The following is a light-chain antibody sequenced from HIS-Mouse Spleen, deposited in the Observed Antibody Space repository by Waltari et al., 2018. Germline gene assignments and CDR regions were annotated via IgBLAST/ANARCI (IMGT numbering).Light chain of an antibody. CDR2: EVS. CDR1: SRDVGSYNR. J-gene: IGLJ2*01. V-gene: IGLV2-18*01. CDR3: SLYTSSSTLV. Sequence: QSALTQPPSVSGSPGQSVTISCTGTSRDVGSYNRVSCYQQPPGTAPKLMIYEVSNRPSGVPDRFSGSKSGNTASLTISGLQAEDEADYYCSLYTSSSTLVFGGGTKLTVL.